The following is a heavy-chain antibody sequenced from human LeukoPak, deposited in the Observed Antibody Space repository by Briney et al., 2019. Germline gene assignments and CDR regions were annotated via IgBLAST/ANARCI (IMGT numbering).Heavy chain of an antibody. V-gene: IGHV3-21*01. CDR1: GFTFSSYS. CDR2: ISSSSSYI. D-gene: IGHD6-19*01. J-gene: IGHJ4*02. CDR3: ARGTSGWYTLGFDY. Sequence: PGGSLRLSCAASGFTFSSYSMNWVRQAPGKGLEWVSSISSSSSYIYYADSVKGRFTTSRDNAKNSLYLQMNSLRAEDTAVYYCARGTSGWYTLGFDYWGQGTLVTVSS.